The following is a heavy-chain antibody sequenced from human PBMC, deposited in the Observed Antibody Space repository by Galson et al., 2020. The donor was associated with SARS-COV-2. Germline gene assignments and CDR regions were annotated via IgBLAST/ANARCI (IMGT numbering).Heavy chain of an antibody. V-gene: IGHV1-24*01. D-gene: IGHD3-22*01. J-gene: IGHJ4*02. CDR3: ATQRHYYDSSGYPFDY. CDR1: GYTLTELS. Sequence: ASVKVSCKVSGYTLTELSMHWVRQAPGKGLETMGGFDPEDGEKIYAQKFQGRVTMTEDTSTDTAYMELSSLRSEDTAVYYCATQRHYYDSSGYPFDYWGQGTLVTVSS. CDR2: FDPEDGEK.